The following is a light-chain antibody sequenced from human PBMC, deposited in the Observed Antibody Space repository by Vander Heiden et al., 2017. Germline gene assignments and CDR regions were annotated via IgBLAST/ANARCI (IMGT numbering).Light chain of an antibody. J-gene: IGLJ2*01. Sequence: QSVLTQPPSVSGAPGQRVPIPCTGSSSNIGAGYDVHWYQQLPGTAHKLLIYGNSNRPSGVPDRFSGSKSGTSASLAITGLQAEDEADYYCQSYDSSLSGYVVFGGGTKLTVL. CDR1: SSNIGAGYD. CDR3: QSYDSSLSGYVV. V-gene: IGLV1-40*01. CDR2: GNS.